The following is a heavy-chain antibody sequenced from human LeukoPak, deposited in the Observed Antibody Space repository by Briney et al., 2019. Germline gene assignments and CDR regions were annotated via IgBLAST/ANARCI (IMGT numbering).Heavy chain of an antibody. CDR1: GGSISSYY. CDR2: IYYSGST. J-gene: IGHJ6*02. CDR3: ARDHTLPRVVVPAAIYYYYGMDV. V-gene: IGHV4-59*12. Sequence: PSETLSLTCTVSGGSISSYYWSWIRQPPGKGLEWIGYIYYSGSTNYNPSLKSRVTISVDTSKNQFSLKLSSVTAADTAVYYCARDHTLPRVVVPAAIYYYYGMDVWGQGTTVTVSS. D-gene: IGHD2-2*01.